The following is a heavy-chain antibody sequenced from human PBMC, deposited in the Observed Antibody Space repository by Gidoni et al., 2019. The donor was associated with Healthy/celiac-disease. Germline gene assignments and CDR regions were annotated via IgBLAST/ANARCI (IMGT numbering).Heavy chain of an antibody. CDR3: ARDEGDYGDYGGSYAFDI. D-gene: IGHD4-17*01. J-gene: IGHJ3*02. CDR1: GFTFSSYS. CDR2: ISSSSSYI. Sequence: EVQLVESGGGLVKPGGSLRLSCAASGFTFSSYSMNWVRQAPGKGLEWVSSISSSSSYIYYADSVKGRFTISRDNAKNSLYLQMNSLRAEDTAVYYCARDEGDYGDYGGSYAFDIWGQGTMVTVSS. V-gene: IGHV3-21*01.